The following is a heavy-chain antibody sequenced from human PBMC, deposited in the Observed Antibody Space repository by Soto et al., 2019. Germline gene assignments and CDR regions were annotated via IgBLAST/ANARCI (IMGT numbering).Heavy chain of an antibody. J-gene: IGHJ3*02. D-gene: IGHD3-22*01. CDR1: GFIFSSYA. CDR2: ISYDGENK. Sequence: QVQLVESGGGVVQPGTSLRLSCAASGFIFSSYAMHWVRQAPGKGLEWVAAISYDGENKYYADSVKGRFIISRDNSKNTLYLQMDSQRTEHTFIHYPATVGGDHYESRASPINALAMWGQGTLLTVSS. V-gene: IGHV3-30*04. CDR3: ATVGGDHYESRASPINALAM.